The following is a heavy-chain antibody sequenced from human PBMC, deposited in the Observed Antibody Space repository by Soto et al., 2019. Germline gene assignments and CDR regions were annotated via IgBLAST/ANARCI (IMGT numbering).Heavy chain of an antibody. CDR3: ARDSSSWPNYYYYGMDV. CDR2: ISYDGSNK. Sequence: GGSLRLSCAASGFTFSSYAMHWVRQAPGKGLEWVAVISYDGSNKYYADSVKGRFTISRDNSKNTLYLQMNSLRAEGTAVYYCARDSSSWPNYYYYGMDVWGQGTTVTVSS. CDR1: GFTFSSYA. J-gene: IGHJ6*02. D-gene: IGHD6-13*01. V-gene: IGHV3-30-3*01.